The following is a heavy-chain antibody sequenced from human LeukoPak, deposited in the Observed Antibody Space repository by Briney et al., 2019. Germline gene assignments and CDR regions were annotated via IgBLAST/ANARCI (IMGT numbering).Heavy chain of an antibody. CDR1: GGSIISDNHF. CDR3: AREVNRPTDADAFDI. Sequence: SQTLSLTCTVSGGSIISDNHFWSWIRRHPGKDLEWLGYIHHSGRAFYSPSLESRLTISLDTSKNQFSLKLNSVIGADTAVYYCAREVNRPTDADAFDIWGQGTMVTVSS. V-gene: IGHV4-31*03. D-gene: IGHD1-26*01. CDR2: IHHSGRA. J-gene: IGHJ3*02.